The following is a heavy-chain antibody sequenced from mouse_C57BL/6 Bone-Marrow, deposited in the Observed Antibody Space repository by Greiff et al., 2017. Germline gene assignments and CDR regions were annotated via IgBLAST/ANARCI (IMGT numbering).Heavy chain of an antibody. CDR3: ARILRDY. CDR1: GYTFTSYW. V-gene: IGHV1-55*01. Sequence: QFQLQQPGAALVKPGASVKMSCKASGYTFTSYWLTWVKHRPGQGLEWIGDIYPGSGSTNYNEKFKSKATLTVDTSSSTAYMQLSSLTSEDSAVYYCARILRDYWGQGTTLTVSS. J-gene: IGHJ2*01. CDR2: IYPGSGST.